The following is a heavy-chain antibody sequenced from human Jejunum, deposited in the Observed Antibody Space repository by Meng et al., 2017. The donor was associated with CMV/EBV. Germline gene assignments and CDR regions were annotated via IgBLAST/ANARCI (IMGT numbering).Heavy chain of an antibody. Sequence: VSRGSINYNSWSWIRQSARKGLEWIGSVSYSESTNYNPSLKSRVSISMDTSENQFSLKVTSVTAGDTAVYYCARWSGSESYPSADYWGQGTLVTVSS. CDR3: ARWSGSESYPSADY. CDR1: RGSINYNS. V-gene: IGHV4-59*01. CDR2: VSYSEST. J-gene: IGHJ4*02. D-gene: IGHD3-10*01.